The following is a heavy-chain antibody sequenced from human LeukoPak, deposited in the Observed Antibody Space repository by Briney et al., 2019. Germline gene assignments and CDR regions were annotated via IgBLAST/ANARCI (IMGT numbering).Heavy chain of an antibody. CDR3: ARAQQLYYFDY. CDR2: INHSEST. D-gene: IGHD6-13*01. J-gene: IGHJ4*02. Sequence: SETLSLTCAVYGGSFSGYYWSWIRQPPGKGLEWIGEINHSESTNYNPSLKSRVTISVDTSKSQFSLKLSSVTAAGTAVYYCARAQQLYYFDYWGQGTLVTVSS. V-gene: IGHV4-34*01. CDR1: GGSFSGYY.